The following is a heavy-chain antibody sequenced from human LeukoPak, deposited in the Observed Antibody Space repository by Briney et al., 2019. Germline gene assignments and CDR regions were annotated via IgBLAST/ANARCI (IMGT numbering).Heavy chain of an antibody. D-gene: IGHD1-26*01. CDR3: AKDRLGALLYFDS. CDR2: ISGSGGTT. J-gene: IGHJ4*02. Sequence: PGGSLRLSCVVSGFTFSNYWMSWVRQAPGKGLEWVSAISGSGGTTYYADSVKGRFTISRDNSMNTLYLQMNSLRAEDTAVYSCAKDRLGALLYFDSWGQGTLVTVSS. V-gene: IGHV3-23*01. CDR1: GFTFSNYW.